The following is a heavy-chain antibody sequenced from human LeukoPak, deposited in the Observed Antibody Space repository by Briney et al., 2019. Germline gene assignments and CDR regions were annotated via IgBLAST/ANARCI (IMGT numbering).Heavy chain of an antibody. Sequence: GGSLRLSCAASGFTFSSYWMNWVRQAPGRGLEWVANIKQDGSEQYYVDSVKGLFTISRDNAKNLMYLHMNSLRAEDTAVYYCARASAENWGDYFDYWGQGTLVTVSS. J-gene: IGHJ4*02. V-gene: IGHV3-7*01. CDR1: GFTFSSYW. CDR3: ARASAENWGDYFDY. D-gene: IGHD7-27*01. CDR2: IKQDGSEQ.